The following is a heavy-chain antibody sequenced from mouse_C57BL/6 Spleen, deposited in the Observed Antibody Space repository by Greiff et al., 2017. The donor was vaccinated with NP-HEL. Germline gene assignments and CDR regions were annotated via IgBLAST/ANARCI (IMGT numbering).Heavy chain of an antibody. D-gene: IGHD2-3*01. Sequence: QVQLQQPGAELVKPGASVKLSCKASGYTFTSYWMQWVKQRPGQGLEWIGEIDPSDSYTNYNQKFKGKATFTVDTSSSTAYMQLSSLTSEDSAVYYCAREGLLQRDFDYWGQGTTLTVSS. CDR1: GYTFTSYW. J-gene: IGHJ2*01. V-gene: IGHV1-50*01. CDR2: IDPSDSYT. CDR3: AREGLLQRDFDY.